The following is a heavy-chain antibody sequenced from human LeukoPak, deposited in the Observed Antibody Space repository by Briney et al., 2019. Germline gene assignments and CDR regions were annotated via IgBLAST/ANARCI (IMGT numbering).Heavy chain of an antibody. J-gene: IGHJ5*02. V-gene: IGHV1-69*04. CDR3: AREFKQSNWNDGHWFDP. CDR1: GGTFSTYG. Sequence: GSSVKVSCKASGGTFSTYGISWVRQAPGRGLEWMGRVSPIFDIANYAQKFQGRVSITADKSTNTAYMELSSLRSEDTAIYYCAREFKQSNWNDGHWFDPWGQGTLVTVSS. D-gene: IGHD1-20*01. CDR2: VSPIFDIA.